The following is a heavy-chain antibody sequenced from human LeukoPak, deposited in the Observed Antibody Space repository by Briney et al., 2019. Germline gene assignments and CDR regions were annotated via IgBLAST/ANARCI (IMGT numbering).Heavy chain of an antibody. CDR1: GFTFSSYA. CDR2: ISGSGGST. V-gene: IGHV3-23*01. J-gene: IGHJ4*02. CDR3: TTVAGIVGAKYFDY. D-gene: IGHD1-26*01. Sequence: GGSLRLSCAASGFTFSSYAMSWVRQAPGKGLEWVSAISGSGGSTYYADSVKGRFTISRDNSKNTLYLQMNSLRAEDTAVYYCTTVAGIVGAKYFDYWGQGILVTVSS.